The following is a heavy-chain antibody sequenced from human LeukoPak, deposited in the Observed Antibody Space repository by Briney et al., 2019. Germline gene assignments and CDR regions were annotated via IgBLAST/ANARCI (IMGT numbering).Heavy chain of an antibody. CDR2: IYTSGST. Sequence: SETLSLTCTVSGGSISSYYWSWIRQPAGKGLEWIGRIYTSGSTNYNPSLKSRVTMSVDTSKNQFSLKLSSVTAADTAVYYCARENPHDYGDYPPPLGSGYGIDVWGQGTTVTVSS. CDR3: ARENPHDYGDYPPPLGSGYGIDV. J-gene: IGHJ6*02. D-gene: IGHD4-17*01. V-gene: IGHV4-4*07. CDR1: GGSISSYY.